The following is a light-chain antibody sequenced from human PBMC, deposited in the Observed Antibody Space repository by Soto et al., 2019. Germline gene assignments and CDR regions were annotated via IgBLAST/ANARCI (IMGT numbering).Light chain of an antibody. CDR1: RSDVGGYNY. CDR2: DVS. CDR3: SSYTSSSTYV. Sequence: QSALTQPAYVSGSRGQSITISCTGTRSDVGGYNYVSWYQQHPGKAPKLMIYDVSNRPSGVSNRFSGSKSGNTASLTISGLQAEDEADYYCSSYTSSSTYVFGTGTKLTVL. V-gene: IGLV2-14*01. J-gene: IGLJ1*01.